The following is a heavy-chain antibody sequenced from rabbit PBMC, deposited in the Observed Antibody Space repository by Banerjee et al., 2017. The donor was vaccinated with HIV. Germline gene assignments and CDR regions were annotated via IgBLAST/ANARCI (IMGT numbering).Heavy chain of an antibody. V-gene: IGHV1S45*01. D-gene: IGHD7-1*01. CDR3: ARGAGYSGYGYNL. CDR2: ISAGDGNT. Sequence: QEQLVESGGGLVTLGGSLKLSCKASGIDFTSYGISWVRQAPGKGLELIACISAGDGNTYYASWAKGRFTISKTSSTTMTLQMTSLTAADTATYFCARGAGYSGYGYNLWGQGTLVTVS. CDR1: GIDFTSYG. J-gene: IGHJ4*01.